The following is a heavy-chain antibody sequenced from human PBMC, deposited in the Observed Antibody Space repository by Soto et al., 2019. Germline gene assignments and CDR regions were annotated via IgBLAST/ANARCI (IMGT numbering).Heavy chain of an antibody. V-gene: IGHV1-46*01. CDR3: ARAGLEQQLADAFDI. Sequence: QVQLVQSGAEVKKPGASVKVSCKASGYTFTSYYMHWVRQAPGQGLEWMGIINPSVGSTSYAQKFQGRVTMTRYTSTSTVDMELSSLRSEDTAVYYCARAGLEQQLADAFDIWGQGTMVTVSS. D-gene: IGHD6-13*01. J-gene: IGHJ3*02. CDR1: GYTFTSYY. CDR2: INPSVGST.